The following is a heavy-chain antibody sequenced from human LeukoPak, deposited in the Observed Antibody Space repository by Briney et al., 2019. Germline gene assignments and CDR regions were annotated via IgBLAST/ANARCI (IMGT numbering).Heavy chain of an antibody. V-gene: IGHV1-24*01. CDR1: GYTLTEFS. Sequence: ASVKVSCNVSGYTLTEFSMHWVRQAPGKGLEWMGGFDPEDGERLYAQKFQGRVTMTEDRSTGTAYMELSSLSSEDTAVYNCTTLSCIDPWGQGTLVTVSS. D-gene: IGHD2/OR15-2a*01. CDR3: TTLSCIDP. CDR2: FDPEDGER. J-gene: IGHJ5*02.